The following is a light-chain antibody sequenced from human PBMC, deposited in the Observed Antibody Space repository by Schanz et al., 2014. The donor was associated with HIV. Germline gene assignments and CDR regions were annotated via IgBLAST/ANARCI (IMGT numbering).Light chain of an antibody. CDR1: QSISGW. Sequence: DIQMTQSPSTLSASVGDRITITCRASQSISGWLAWYQQKPGEAPNLLISEASTLKSGVPSRFSGSGSGTDFTLTISSLQPDDFATYYRLQYSSYWTFGQGTKVEMK. J-gene: IGKJ1*01. V-gene: IGKV1-5*03. CDR3: LQYSSYWT. CDR2: EAS.